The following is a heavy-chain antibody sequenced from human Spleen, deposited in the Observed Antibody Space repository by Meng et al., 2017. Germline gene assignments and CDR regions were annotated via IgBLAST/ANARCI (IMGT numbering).Heavy chain of an antibody. CDR3: SGHVDY. J-gene: IGHJ4*01. CDR2: MKSNVDGGTV. V-gene: IGHV3-15*01. CDR1: GFTFSNAW. Sequence: QRVESGGGCVKLGGSLRLSCAASGFTFSNAWMTWVRQAPGKGLEWIGRMKSNVDGGTVDYAAAVKGRFFISRDDSENTFYLQMNSLKTEDTAVYYCSGHVDYWGHGTLVTVSS.